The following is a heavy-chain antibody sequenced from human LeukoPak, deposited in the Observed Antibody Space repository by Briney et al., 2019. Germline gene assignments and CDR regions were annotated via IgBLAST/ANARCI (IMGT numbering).Heavy chain of an antibody. CDR1: GGSFSGYY. CDR2: INHSGST. Sequence: SETLSLTCAVYGGSFSGYYWSWIRQPPGKGLEWIGEINHSGSTNYNPSLKSRVTISVDTSKNQFSLKLSSVTAADTAVYYCARHVRVGVYAIRYYYYYYMDVWGKGTTVTVSS. J-gene: IGHJ6*03. CDR3: ARHVRVGVYAIRYYYYYYMDV. V-gene: IGHV4-34*01. D-gene: IGHD2-8*01.